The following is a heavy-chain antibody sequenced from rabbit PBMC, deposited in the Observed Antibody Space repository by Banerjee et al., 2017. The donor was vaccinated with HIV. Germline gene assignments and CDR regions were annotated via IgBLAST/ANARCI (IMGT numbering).Heavy chain of an antibody. CDR1: GFTISNYH. Sequence: QLKETGGGLVQPGESLTLSCKASGFTISNYHMSWVRQAPGKGLEWIGYIYPGDGSTYYASWVNGRFTISSDNAQNTVDLQMNSLTAADTATYFCARGAGSSSGYYYLWGQGTLVTVS. V-gene: IGHV1S7*01. CDR2: IYPGDGST. CDR3: ARGAGSSSGYYYL. D-gene: IGHD1-1*01. J-gene: IGHJ3*01.